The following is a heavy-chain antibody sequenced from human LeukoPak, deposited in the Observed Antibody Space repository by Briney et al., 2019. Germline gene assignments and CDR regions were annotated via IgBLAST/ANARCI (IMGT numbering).Heavy chain of an antibody. CDR1: GFTFSSYW. CDR2: ISWNSGSI. V-gene: IGHV3-9*01. CDR3: AKDVYDFWSGSNWFDP. Sequence: GGSLRLSCAASGFTFSSYWMSWVRQAPGKGLEWVSGISWNSGSIGYADSVKGRFTISRDNAKNSLYLQMNSLRAEDTALYYCAKDVYDFWSGSNWFDPWGQGTLVTVSS. J-gene: IGHJ5*02. D-gene: IGHD3-3*01.